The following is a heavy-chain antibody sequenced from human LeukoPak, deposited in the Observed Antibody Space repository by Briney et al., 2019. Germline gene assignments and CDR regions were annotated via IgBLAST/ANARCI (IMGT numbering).Heavy chain of an antibody. CDR3: ARDGSFGSYYGMDV. J-gene: IGHJ6*02. Sequence: SETLSLTCTVSGGSISSGSYYWSWIRQPAGKGLEWIGRIYTSGSTNYNPSLKSRVTISVDTSKNQFSLKLSSVTAADTAVYYCARDGSFGSYYGMDVWGQGTTVTVSS. V-gene: IGHV4-61*02. D-gene: IGHD3-10*01. CDR1: GGSISSGSYY. CDR2: IYTSGST.